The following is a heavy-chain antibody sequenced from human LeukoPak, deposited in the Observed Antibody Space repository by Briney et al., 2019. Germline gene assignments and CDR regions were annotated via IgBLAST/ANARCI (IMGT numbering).Heavy chain of an antibody. CDR3: ARGRYTDSWYDYFDY. CDR2: ISGSGGST. CDR1: GLPFSSSA. D-gene: IGHD6-13*01. V-gene: IGHV3-23*01. J-gene: IGHJ4*02. Sequence: PGGSLTLSCAPSGLPFSSSAMSWVRHAPGEGLVWVSAISGSGGSTYYADSVQGRFTISRDNAKNSLHLQMNSLRDEDTAVYYCARGRYTDSWYDYFDYWGQGTLLTVSS.